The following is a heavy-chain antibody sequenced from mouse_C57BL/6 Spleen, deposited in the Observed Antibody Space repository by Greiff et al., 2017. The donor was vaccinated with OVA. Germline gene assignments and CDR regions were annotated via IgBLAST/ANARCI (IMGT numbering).Heavy chain of an antibody. V-gene: IGHV1-64*01. CDR1: GYTFTSYW. D-gene: IGHD3-2*02. CDR2: IHPNSGST. CDR3: AREGSSGYVNY. J-gene: IGHJ2*01. Sequence: QVQLQQSGAELVKPGASVKLSCKASGYTFTSYWMHWVKQRPGQGLEWIGMIHPNSGSTNYNEKFKSKATLTVDKSSSTAYMQLSSLTSEDSAVYYCAREGSSGYVNYWGQGTTLTVSS.